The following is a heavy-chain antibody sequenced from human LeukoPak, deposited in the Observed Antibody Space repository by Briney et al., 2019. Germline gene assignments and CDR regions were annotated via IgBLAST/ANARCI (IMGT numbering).Heavy chain of an antibody. J-gene: IGHJ4*02. V-gene: IGHV3-23*01. CDR3: AKCEPPSYSSSWYREFDY. CDR1: GFTFSSYA. Sequence: GGSLRLSCAASGFTFSSYAMSWVRQAPGKGLEWVSAISGSGGSTYYADSVKGRFTIFRDNSKNTLYLQMNSLRAEDTAVYCCAKCEPPSYSSSWYREFDYWGQGTLVTVSS. CDR2: ISGSGGST. D-gene: IGHD6-13*01.